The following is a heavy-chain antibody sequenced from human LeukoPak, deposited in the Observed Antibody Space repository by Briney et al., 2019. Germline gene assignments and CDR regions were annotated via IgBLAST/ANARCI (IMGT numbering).Heavy chain of an antibody. CDR3: ARERDYGDYSTFDI. CDR2: INPNSGGT. V-gene: IGHV1-2*02. CDR1: GYTFTGYY. D-gene: IGHD4-17*01. Sequence: ASVKVSCKASGYTFTGYYMHWVRQAPGQGLEWMGWINPNSGGTNYAQKFQGRVTMTRDTSISTAYMELSRLRSDDTAVYYCARERDYGDYSTFDIWGQGTMVTVSS. J-gene: IGHJ3*02.